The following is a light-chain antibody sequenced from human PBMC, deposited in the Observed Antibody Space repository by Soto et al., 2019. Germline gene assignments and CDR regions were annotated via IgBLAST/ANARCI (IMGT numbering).Light chain of an antibody. CDR2: GAS. J-gene: IGKJ2*01. Sequence: EIMMTQSPATLSVSPGERATLSCRASQTVGTRLAWYQQKPGQAPRLLIYGASTRATDIPARFSGSGSGTEFTLTISSVQAEDFAVYFCQQHDSWTLYTFGQGNKVEIK. CDR3: QQHDSWTLYT. CDR1: QTVGTR. V-gene: IGKV3-15*01.